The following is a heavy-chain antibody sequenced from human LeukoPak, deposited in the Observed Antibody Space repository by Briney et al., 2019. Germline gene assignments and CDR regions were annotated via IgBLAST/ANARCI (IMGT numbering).Heavy chain of an antibody. J-gene: IGHJ4*02. CDR1: GGSFTGYF. Sequence: KPSETLSLTCAVYGGSFTGYFWSWIRQSPGKGLECVAEINHSGSAKYNPSLKGRVTISLDTSKNHFSLKLTSVAAADTAVYYCARGLRVYRGPLNSDHYNYYFDSWGQGTLVTVSS. V-gene: IGHV4-34*01. CDR2: INHSGSA. D-gene: IGHD1-26*01. CDR3: ARGLRVYRGPLNSDHYNYYFDS.